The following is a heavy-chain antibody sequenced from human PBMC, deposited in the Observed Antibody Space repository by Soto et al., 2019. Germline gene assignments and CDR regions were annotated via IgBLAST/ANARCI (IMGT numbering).Heavy chain of an antibody. CDR2: ISSTTNYI. CDR3: ARESEDLTSNFDY. Sequence: GGSLRLCCAASGFTFSRYSMNGVRQAPGKGLEWVSSISSTTNYIYYGDSMKGRFTISRDNAKNSLYLEMNSLRAEDTAVYYCARESEDLTSNFDYWGQGTLVTVSS. J-gene: IGHJ4*02. CDR1: GFTFSRYS. V-gene: IGHV3-21*06.